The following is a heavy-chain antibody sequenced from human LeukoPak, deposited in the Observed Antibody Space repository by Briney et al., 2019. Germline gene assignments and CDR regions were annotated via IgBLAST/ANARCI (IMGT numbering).Heavy chain of an antibody. CDR3: ARVKYDSSGYYGIVDY. CDR2: ISSSGSTI. Sequence: GGSLRLSCAASGFTFSSYEMNWVRQAPGKGLEWVSYISSSGSTIYYADSVKGRFTISRDNAKNSLYLQMNSLRAEDTAVYYCARVKYDSSGYYGIVDYWGQGTLVTVSS. CDR1: GFTFSSYE. V-gene: IGHV3-48*03. D-gene: IGHD3-22*01. J-gene: IGHJ4*02.